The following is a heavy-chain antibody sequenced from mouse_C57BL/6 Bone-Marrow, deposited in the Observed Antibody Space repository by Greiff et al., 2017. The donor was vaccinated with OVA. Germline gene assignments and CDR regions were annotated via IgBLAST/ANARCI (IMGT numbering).Heavy chain of an antibody. J-gene: IGHJ4*01. CDR2: IDPSDSYT. D-gene: IGHD4-1*01. V-gene: IGHV1-69*01. CDR3: ARWNWDEGVDD. CDR1: GYTFTSYW. Sequence: VQLQQPGAELVMPGASVKLSCKASGYTFTSYWMHWVKQRPGQGLEWIGEIDPSDSYTNYNQKFKGKSTLTVDKSSSTAYMQLSSLTSEDSAVYYCARWNWDEGVDDWGQGTSVTVSS.